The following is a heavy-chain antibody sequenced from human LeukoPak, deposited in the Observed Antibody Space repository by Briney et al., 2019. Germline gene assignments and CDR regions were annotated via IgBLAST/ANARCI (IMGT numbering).Heavy chain of an antibody. J-gene: IGHJ6*02. CDR3: ARSAARLRYYYAMDV. Sequence: GGSLRLSCAASGYSVSNTYMSWVRQAPGKGLEWGSVIYSGDSGVSTYYADSVKGRFTISRHNSKNTLYLQMSSLRAEDTAVYFCARSAARLRYYYAMDVWGQGTTVTVCS. CDR2: IYSGDSGVST. V-gene: IGHV3-53*04. D-gene: IGHD6-6*01. CDR1: GYSVSNTY.